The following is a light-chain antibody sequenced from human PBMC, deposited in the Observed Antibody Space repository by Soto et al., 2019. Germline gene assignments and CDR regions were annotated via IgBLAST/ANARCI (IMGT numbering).Light chain of an antibody. CDR1: QSVSSN. Sequence: EIVMTQSPATLSVSPGERVTLSCRASQSVSSNLAWYQQKPGQAPTLLIYGASTRATGIPGRFSGSGSGTELTLTISSLQSEDFAVYYCQQYNNWPPFTFGQGTKLEIK. CDR3: QQYNNWPPFT. J-gene: IGKJ2*01. CDR2: GAS. V-gene: IGKV3-15*01.